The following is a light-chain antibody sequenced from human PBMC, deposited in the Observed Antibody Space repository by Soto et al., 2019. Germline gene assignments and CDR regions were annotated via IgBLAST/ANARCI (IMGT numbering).Light chain of an antibody. V-gene: IGKV1-12*01. J-gene: IGKJ4*01. Sequence: DIQMTQSPSSVSASVGDSVTITCRASQGVSDWVAWYQQKPGEAPKLLIYGSSSLLSGAPSRFSGTRSGTGFTLTISSLQPEDFATSYGQQANSFPFTFGGGTKVELK. CDR3: QQANSFPFT. CDR1: QGVSDW. CDR2: GSS.